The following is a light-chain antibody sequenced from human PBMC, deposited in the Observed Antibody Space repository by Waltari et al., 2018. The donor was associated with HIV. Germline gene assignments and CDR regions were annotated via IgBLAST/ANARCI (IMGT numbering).Light chain of an antibody. CDR3: MQAIQLYT. V-gene: IGKV2D-29*01. CDR2: DAS. J-gene: IGKJ2*01. CDR1: QDLLYDDGKTY. Sequence: VMTQTPLSLSVTLGQSAAISCKHSQDLLYDDGKTYLYWYLQKPGQPPQLLIYDASKRFSGVPERFSGSGSATDFTLTISRVQPEDVGVYFCMQAIQLYTFGRGTRLDIK.